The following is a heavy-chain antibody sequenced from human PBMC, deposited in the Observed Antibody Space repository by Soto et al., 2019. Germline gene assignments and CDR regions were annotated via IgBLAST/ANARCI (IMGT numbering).Heavy chain of an antibody. V-gene: IGHV1-18*01. D-gene: IGHD3-16*02. J-gene: IGHJ3*02. CDR3: ARGSYDYIWGSYRYLAFDI. Sequence: QVQLVQSGAEVKKPGASVKVSCKASGYTFTSYGISWVRQAPGQGLEWMGWISAYNGNTNYAQKLQGRVTMTTDTSTSTAYMELRSPRSDDTAVYYCARGSYDYIWGSYRYLAFDIWGQGTMVTVSS. CDR1: GYTFTSYG. CDR2: ISAYNGNT.